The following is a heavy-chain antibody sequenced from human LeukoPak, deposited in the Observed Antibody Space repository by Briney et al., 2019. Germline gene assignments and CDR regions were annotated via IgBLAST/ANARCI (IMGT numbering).Heavy chain of an antibody. J-gene: IGHJ4*02. D-gene: IGHD2/OR15-2a*01. CDR1: GGSISSSNW. Sequence: SETLSLTCTVSGGSISSSNWWSWVRQPPGKGLEWIGEIYHSGSTNYNPSLKSRVTISVDKSKNQFSLKLSSVTAADTAVYYCARETALNFLLDYWGQGTLVTVSS. V-gene: IGHV4-4*02. CDR2: IYHSGST. CDR3: ARETALNFLLDY.